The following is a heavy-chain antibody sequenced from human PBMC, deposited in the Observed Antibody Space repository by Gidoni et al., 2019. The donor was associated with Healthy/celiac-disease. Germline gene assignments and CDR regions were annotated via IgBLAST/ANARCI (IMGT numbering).Heavy chain of an antibody. CDR3: ARGLTETTRGPEFDI. CDR1: GFTFSSYS. D-gene: IGHD1-7*01. V-gene: IGHV3-21*01. CDR2: ISSSSSYI. Sequence: EVQLVESGGGLVKPGGSLRLSCAASGFTFSSYSMNWVRQAPGKGLEWVSSISSSSSYIYYADSVKGRFTISRDNAKNSLYLQMNSLRAEDTAVYYCARGLTETTRGPEFDIWGQGTMVTVSS. J-gene: IGHJ3*02.